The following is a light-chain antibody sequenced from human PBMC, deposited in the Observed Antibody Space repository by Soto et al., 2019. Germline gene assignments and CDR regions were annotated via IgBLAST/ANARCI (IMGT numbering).Light chain of an antibody. Sequence: DIQMTQSPSTLSASVGDRVTITCRASQSISSWLAWYQQKPGKAPQLLIYKTSNLESGVPSRFSGSGSGTEFTLTSSSLQPDDFATYYFQQYNSYWTFGQGTKVEIK. V-gene: IGKV1-5*03. J-gene: IGKJ1*01. CDR3: QQYNSYWT. CDR2: KTS. CDR1: QSISSW.